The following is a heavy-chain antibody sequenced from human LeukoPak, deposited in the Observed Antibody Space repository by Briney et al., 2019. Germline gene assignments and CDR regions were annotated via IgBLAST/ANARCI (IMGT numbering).Heavy chain of an antibody. Sequence: GGSLRLSCAASGFTFSSYGMHWVRQAPGKGLEWVAVIWYDGSNKYYADSVKGRFTISRDNSKNTLYLQMNSLRAEDTAVYYCARDQATGRFFDYWGQGTLVTVSS. CDR3: ARDQATGRFFDY. J-gene: IGHJ4*02. CDR1: GFTFSSYG. V-gene: IGHV3-33*01. CDR2: IWYDGSNK. D-gene: IGHD1-26*01.